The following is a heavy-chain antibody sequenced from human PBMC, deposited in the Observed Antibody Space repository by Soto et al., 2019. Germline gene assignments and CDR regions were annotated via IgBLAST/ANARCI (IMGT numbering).Heavy chain of an antibody. V-gene: IGHV4-39*01. Sequence: QLQLQESGPGLVKPSETLSLTCTVSGGSISSSSYYWGWIRQPPGKGLEWIGSIYYSGSTYYNPSLKSRVTISVDTSKNQFSLKLSTVTAADTAVYYCARLVVVPAASPNYYMDVWGKGTTVTVSS. CDR3: ARLVVVPAASPNYYMDV. D-gene: IGHD2-2*01. J-gene: IGHJ6*03. CDR2: IYYSGST. CDR1: GGSISSSSYY.